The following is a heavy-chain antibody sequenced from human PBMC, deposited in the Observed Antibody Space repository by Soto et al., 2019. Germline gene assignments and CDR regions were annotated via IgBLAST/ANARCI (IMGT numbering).Heavy chain of an antibody. J-gene: IGHJ6*02. CDR2: MYSSENT. CDR1: GGFVSSSSYS. Sequence: SETLSLTCSVAGGFVSSSSYSWGWIRQSPGKGLEWIGTMYSSENTYYNPSLLSRVTISVDTSKNEFSLRLSSVTAADTAVYYCARLNGYCVSTNCHGYYGMDVWGQGPTVTVS. V-gene: IGHV4-39*01. CDR3: ARLNGYCVSTNCHGYYGMDV. D-gene: IGHD2-2*03.